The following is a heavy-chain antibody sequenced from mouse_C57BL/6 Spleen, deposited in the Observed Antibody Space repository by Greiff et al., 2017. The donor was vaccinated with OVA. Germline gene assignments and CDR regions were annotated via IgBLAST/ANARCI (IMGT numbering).Heavy chain of an antibody. CDR1: GYTFTDYE. J-gene: IGHJ1*03. CDR2: IDPETGGT. D-gene: IGHD2-5*01. V-gene: IGHV1-15*01. Sequence: VQLQQSGAELVRPGASVTLSCKASGYTFTDYEMHWVKQTPVHGLEWIGAIDPETGGTAYNQKFQGKAILTADKSSSTAYMELRSLTSEDSAVYYCTRGSYYSNYDWYFDVWGTGTTVTVSS. CDR3: TRGSYYSNYDWYFDV.